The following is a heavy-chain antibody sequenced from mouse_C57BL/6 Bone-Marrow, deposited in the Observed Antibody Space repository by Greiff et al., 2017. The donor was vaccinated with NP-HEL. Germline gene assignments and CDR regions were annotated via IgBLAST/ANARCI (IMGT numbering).Heavy chain of an antibody. CDR3: AREGYYSNYLYAMDY. CDR1: GYAFSSSW. Sequence: VQGVESGPELVKPGASVKISCKASGYAFSSSWMNWVKQRPGKGLEWIGRIYPGDGDTNYNGKFKGKATLTADKSSSTAYMQRSSLTSEDSAVYFCAREGYYSNYLYAMDYWGQGTSVTVSS. J-gene: IGHJ4*01. V-gene: IGHV1-82*01. CDR2: IYPGDGDT. D-gene: IGHD2-5*01.